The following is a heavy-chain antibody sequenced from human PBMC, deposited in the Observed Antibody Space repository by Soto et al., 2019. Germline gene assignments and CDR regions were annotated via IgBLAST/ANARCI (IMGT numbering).Heavy chain of an antibody. J-gene: IGHJ5*02. CDR3: ARQTEGVVVVAATDDKPENWFDP. D-gene: IGHD2-15*01. CDR1: GGSISSYY. V-gene: IGHV4-59*08. CDR2: IYYSGST. Sequence: SETLSLTCTVSGGSISSYYWSWIRQPPGKGLEWIGYIYYSGSTNYNPSLKSRVTISVDTSKNQFSLKLSSVTAADTAVYYCARQTEGVVVVAATDDKPENWFDPWGQGTLVTVSS.